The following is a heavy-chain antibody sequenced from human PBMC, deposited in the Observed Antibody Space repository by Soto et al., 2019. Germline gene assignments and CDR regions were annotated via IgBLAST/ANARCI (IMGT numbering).Heavy chain of an antibody. CDR1: GGTFYTYA. CDR3: ARDVSVMTCVFGF. V-gene: IGHV1-69*01. D-gene: IGHD3-10*01. Sequence: QVHLVQSGAEVKRPGSSVSVSCRASGGTFYTYAFTWVRQAAGQGLEWMGGITPMIGTTMYAQKFHGRVTSSADESALTAYMELSNLRSDDTAVYYCARDVSVMTCVFGFWGQGTLITVSS. J-gene: IGHJ4*02. CDR2: ITPMIGTT.